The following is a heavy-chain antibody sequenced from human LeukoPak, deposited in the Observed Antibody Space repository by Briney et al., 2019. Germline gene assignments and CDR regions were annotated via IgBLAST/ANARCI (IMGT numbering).Heavy chain of an antibody. J-gene: IGHJ6*03. Sequence: GGSLRLSCAASGFTFSSYSMNWVRQAPGKGLEWVSSISSSSSYIYYADSVKGRFTISRDNAKNSLYLQMNSLRAEDTAVYYCARGRDFFHYYYMDVWGKGTTVTVSS. CDR2: ISSSSSYI. CDR3: ARGRDFFHYYYMDV. CDR1: GFTFSSYS. D-gene: IGHD3-3*01. V-gene: IGHV3-21*01.